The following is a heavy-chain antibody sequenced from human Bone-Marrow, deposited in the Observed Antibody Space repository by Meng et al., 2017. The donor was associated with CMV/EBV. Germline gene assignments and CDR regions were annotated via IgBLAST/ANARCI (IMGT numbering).Heavy chain of an antibody. V-gene: IGHV4-59*01. Sequence: SETLSLTCTVSGGSTSSYYWSWIRQPPGKGLEWIGYIYYSGSTKYNPSLRSRVTILLDTSKEQFSLKLGSVTAADTAVYYCARGGFGEFLSYYYGMDVWGQGTTVTGSS. J-gene: IGHJ6*01. CDR2: IYYSGST. CDR1: GGSTSSYY. D-gene: IGHD3-10*01. CDR3: ARGGFGEFLSYYYGMDV.